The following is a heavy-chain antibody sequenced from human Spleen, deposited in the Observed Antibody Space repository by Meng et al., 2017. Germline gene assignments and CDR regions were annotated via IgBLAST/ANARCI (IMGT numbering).Heavy chain of an antibody. CDR1: GDTISSSTW. CDR3: ARKGWLQPHFNS. V-gene: IGHV4-4*02. Sequence: QWPVQEVGPGVVEPSGTVSLTCAGSGDTISSSTWWSWVRKPPGKGLEWIGEIYHSGRTNYNPSLKSRVTISVDKSKNQFSLKLTSVTAADTAVYYCARKGWLQPHFNSWGQGALVTVSS. J-gene: IGHJ4*02. D-gene: IGHD5-24*01. CDR2: IYHSGRT.